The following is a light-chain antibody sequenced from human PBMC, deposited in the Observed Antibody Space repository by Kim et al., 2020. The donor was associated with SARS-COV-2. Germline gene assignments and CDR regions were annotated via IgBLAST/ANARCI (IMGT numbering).Light chain of an antibody. J-gene: IGLJ3*02. V-gene: IGLV3-19*01. Sequence: SSELTQDPAVSVALGQTVRITCQGDSLRSYYANWYQQKPGQAPVLVIYGKNNRPSGIPDRFSGSSSGNTASLTITGAQAEDEADYYCNSRDSSGNWVFGG. CDR2: GKN. CDR3: NSRDSSGNWV. CDR1: SLRSYY.